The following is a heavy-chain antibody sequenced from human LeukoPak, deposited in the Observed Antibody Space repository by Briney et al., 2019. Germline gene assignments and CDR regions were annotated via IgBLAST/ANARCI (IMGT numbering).Heavy chain of an antibody. Sequence: KASETLSLTCAVYGGSFSGYSWTWIRQPPGKGLEWIGEIDRSGSTNYNPALKSRLTISVDTSKNQFSLKLSSVTAADTAVYYCARGSATGLAYWGQGNLVTVSS. CDR1: GGSFSGYS. D-gene: IGHD1-1*01. CDR3: ARGSATGLAY. V-gene: IGHV4-34*01. CDR2: IDRSGST. J-gene: IGHJ4*02.